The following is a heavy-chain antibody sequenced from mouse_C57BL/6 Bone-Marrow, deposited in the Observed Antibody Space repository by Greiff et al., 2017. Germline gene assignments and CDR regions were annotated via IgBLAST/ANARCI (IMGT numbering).Heavy chain of an antibody. CDR1: GYTFTDYE. Sequence: VQLQESGAELVRPGASVTLSCKASGYTFTDYEMHWVKQTPVHGLEWIGAIDPETGGTAYNQKFKGKAILTADKSSSTAYMELRSLTSEDSAVXYCTRLGPYYYGSSYWGQGTTLTVSS. CDR2: IDPETGGT. D-gene: IGHD1-1*01. CDR3: TRLGPYYYGSSY. J-gene: IGHJ2*01. V-gene: IGHV1-15*01.